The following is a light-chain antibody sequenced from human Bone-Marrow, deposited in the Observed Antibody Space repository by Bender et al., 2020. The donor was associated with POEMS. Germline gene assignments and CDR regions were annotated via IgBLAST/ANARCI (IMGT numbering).Light chain of an antibody. CDR2: EVS. CDR1: NSDVGGYNY. Sequence: QSALTQPPSVSGSPGQSITISCTGTNSDVGGYNYVSWYQQHPGKAPKLMIYEVSERPSGVSNRFSGSKSGNTASLTISGLQAEDEADYYCISYTSSSTLYVFGTGTKVTVL. V-gene: IGLV2-14*01. CDR3: ISYTSSSTLYV. J-gene: IGLJ1*01.